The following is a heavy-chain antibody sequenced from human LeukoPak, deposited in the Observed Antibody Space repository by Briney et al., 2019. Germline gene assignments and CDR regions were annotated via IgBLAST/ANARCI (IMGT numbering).Heavy chain of an antibody. J-gene: IGHJ3*01. CDR3: ARDGRGAAAADDPLDL. Sequence: ASLKVSCKASGYTFTNHDFNWMRQASGQGLEWMGWMNPNSGATGYAQKFQGRVTMTRDTSISTAYMELSSLTSEDTAVYYCARDGRGAAAADDPLDLWGQGTTVTVSS. D-gene: IGHD6-13*01. CDR2: MNPNSGAT. V-gene: IGHV1-8*01. CDR1: GYTFTNHD.